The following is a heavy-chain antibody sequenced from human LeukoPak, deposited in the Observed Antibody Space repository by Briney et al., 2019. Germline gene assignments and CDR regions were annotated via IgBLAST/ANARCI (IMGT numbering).Heavy chain of an antibody. Sequence: GGSLRLSCTASGFSFSGHWMHWARQLPGKGLVWVSRISPTGSTTSYADSVKGRFTVSRDNSKNTLYMQMNSLRAEDTAVYYCAREPYGDYGYYYYGMDVWGQGTTVTVSS. D-gene: IGHD4-17*01. V-gene: IGHV3-74*01. CDR3: AREPYGDYGYYYYGMDV. CDR1: GFSFSGHW. J-gene: IGHJ6*02. CDR2: ISPTGSTT.